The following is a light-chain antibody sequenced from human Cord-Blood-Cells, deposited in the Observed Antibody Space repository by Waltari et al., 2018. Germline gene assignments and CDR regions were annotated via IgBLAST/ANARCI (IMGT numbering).Light chain of an antibody. CDR2: DVI. CDR1: SSDVGGFNY. J-gene: IGLJ2*01. Sequence: SALTQPAPVSGSPGQSITISCTGTSSDVGGFNYVAWYQQHPGKAPKLMIYDVINRPSGVANRFSGSKSGNTASLSISGLRAEDEADYYCSSYTSSSTPVVFGGGTKLTVL. V-gene: IGLV2-14*01. CDR3: SSYTSSSTPVV.